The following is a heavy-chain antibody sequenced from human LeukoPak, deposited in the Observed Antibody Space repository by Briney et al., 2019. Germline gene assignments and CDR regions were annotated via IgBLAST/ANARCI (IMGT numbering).Heavy chain of an antibody. J-gene: IGHJ4*02. CDR3: ARTRALLWFGEFDY. Sequence: SETLSLTCAVYGGSFSGYYWSWIRQPPGKGLEWIGEINHSGSTNYNPSLKSRVTISVDTSKNQFSLKLSSVTAADTAVYYCARTRALLWFGEFDYWGQGTLVTVSS. V-gene: IGHV4-34*01. CDR2: INHSGST. CDR1: GGSFSGYY. D-gene: IGHD3-10*01.